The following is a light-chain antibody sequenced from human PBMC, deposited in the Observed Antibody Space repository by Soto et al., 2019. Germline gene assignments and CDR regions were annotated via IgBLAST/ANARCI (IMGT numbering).Light chain of an antibody. V-gene: IGKV3-20*01. CDR2: GAS. CDR1: ESISSHY. Sequence: EVVLMQSPDTLSLSPGERATLSCRASESISSHYIAWYQHKPGPAHRLLVFGASTRATGIPDRFSGSWSGTDFTLTISRLEPEDFAIYYCQNFGDSPFTFGPGTKVDIK. CDR3: QNFGDSPFT. J-gene: IGKJ3*01.